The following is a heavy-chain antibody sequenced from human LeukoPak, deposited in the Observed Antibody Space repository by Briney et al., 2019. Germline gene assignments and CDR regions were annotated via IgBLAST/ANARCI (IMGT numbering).Heavy chain of an antibody. CDR2: ISSSSSYI. D-gene: IGHD3-10*01. CDR1: GFTFSSYS. CDR3: ASEVITMVRGVSSSKRDY. Sequence: PGGSLRLSCAASGFTFSSYSMNWVRQAPGKGLEWVSSISSSSSYIYYADSVKGRFAISRDNAKNSLYLQMNSLRAGDTAVYYCASEVITMVRGVSSSKRDYWGQGTLVTVSS. V-gene: IGHV3-21*01. J-gene: IGHJ4*02.